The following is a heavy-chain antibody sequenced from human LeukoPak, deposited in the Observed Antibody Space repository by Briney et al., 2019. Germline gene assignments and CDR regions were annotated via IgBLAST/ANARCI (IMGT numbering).Heavy chain of an antibody. J-gene: IGHJ1*01. V-gene: IGHV3-21*01. D-gene: IGHD4-17*01. Sequence: GGSLRLSCAASGFTFSSYSMNWVRQAPGKGLECVSSISSSSNYIYYADSVKGRFTISRDNARNSLYLQMNSLRAEDTAVYYCARDMTTATTCYLQHWGQGTLVTVSS. CDR1: GFTFSSYS. CDR3: ARDMTTATTCYLQH. CDR2: ISSSSNYI.